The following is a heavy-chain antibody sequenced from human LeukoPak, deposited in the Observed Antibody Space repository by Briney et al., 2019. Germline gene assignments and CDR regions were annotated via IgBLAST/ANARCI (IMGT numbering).Heavy chain of an antibody. CDR3: ARDPYSSNAKGLYGGMDV. CDR1: GYTFTGDY. CDR2: INPNSGGT. D-gene: IGHD4-17*01. J-gene: IGHJ6*02. Sequence: VASVKVSCKASGYTFTGDYMHWERQAPGQGLEWMGWINPNSGGTNYAQKFQGRVTMTRDTSISTAYMELSRLRSDDTAVYYCARDPYSSNAKGLYGGMDVWGQGTTVTVSS. V-gene: IGHV1-2*02.